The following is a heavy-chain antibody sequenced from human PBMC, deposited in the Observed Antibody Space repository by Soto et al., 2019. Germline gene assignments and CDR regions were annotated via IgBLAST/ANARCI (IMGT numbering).Heavy chain of an antibody. J-gene: IGHJ5*02. CDR1: GYTFTTHG. CDR2: VRGDNGHT. D-gene: IGHD2-15*01. Sequence: QVQLVQSGAEVKKSGASVKVSCKASGYTFTTHGISWVRQVPGQGLEWMGWVRGDNGHTNYAQSLQGRVTMTTDTXTNTAYMELRSLRSDDTAVYYCARDLGYCRSGTCYREWFDPWGQGTLVTVSS. V-gene: IGHV1-18*01. CDR3: ARDLGYCRSGTCYREWFDP.